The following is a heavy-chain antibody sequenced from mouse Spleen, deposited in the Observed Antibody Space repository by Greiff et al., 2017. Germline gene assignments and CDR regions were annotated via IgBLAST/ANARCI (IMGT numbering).Heavy chain of an antibody. J-gene: IGHJ3*01. CDR2: ISYDGSN. D-gene: IGHD1-1*01. CDR3: ARDLRFDVAY. V-gene: IGHV3-6*01. CDR1: GYSITSGYY. Sequence: VQLKESGPGLVKPSQSLSLTCSVTGYSITSGYYWNWIRQFPGNKLEWMGYISYDGSNNYNPSLKNRISITRDTSKNQFFLKLNSVTTEDTATYYCARDLRFDVAYWGQGTLVTVSA.